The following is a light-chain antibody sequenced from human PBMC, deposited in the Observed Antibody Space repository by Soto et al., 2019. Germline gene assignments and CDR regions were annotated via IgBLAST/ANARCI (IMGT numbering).Light chain of an antibody. CDR1: SSDVGGYNS. Sequence: QSALTQPASVSGSPGQSITISCTGTSSDVGGYNSVSWYQQHPGKAPKLMIYEVSNRPSGVSNRFSGSKSGNTASLTISGLQAEDEADYYCCSYTSSTTPLFGGGTKLTVL. J-gene: IGLJ2*01. V-gene: IGLV2-14*01. CDR3: CSYTSSTTPL. CDR2: EVS.